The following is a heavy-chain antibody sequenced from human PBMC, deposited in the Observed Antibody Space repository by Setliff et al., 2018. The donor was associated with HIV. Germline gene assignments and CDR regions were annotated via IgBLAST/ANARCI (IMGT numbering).Heavy chain of an antibody. CDR3: ARDQWGYSYGYYYFDS. D-gene: IGHD5-18*01. Sequence: QPGGSLRLSCAASGFTFSDYDIHWVRQAPGKGLEWVAFMRYDGSNKDYADSVKGRFTISRDNSKNTLFLQMNSLRAEDTAVYYCARDQWGYSYGYYYFDSWGQGALVTVSS. J-gene: IGHJ4*02. CDR1: GFTFSDYD. CDR2: MRYDGSNK. V-gene: IGHV3-30*02.